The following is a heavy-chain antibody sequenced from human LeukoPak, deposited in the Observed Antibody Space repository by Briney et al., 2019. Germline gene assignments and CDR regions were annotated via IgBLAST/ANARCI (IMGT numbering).Heavy chain of an antibody. Sequence: VASVKVSCKASGYTFTGYYMHWVRQAPGQGLEWMGWINPNSGGTNYAQKFQGRVTMTRDTSISTAYMELSRLRSDDTAVYYCARWIERPLPSSGPIDYWGQGTLVTVSS. CDR1: GYTFTGYY. J-gene: IGHJ4*02. V-gene: IGHV1-2*02. D-gene: IGHD6-19*01. CDR2: INPNSGGT. CDR3: ARWIERPLPSSGPIDY.